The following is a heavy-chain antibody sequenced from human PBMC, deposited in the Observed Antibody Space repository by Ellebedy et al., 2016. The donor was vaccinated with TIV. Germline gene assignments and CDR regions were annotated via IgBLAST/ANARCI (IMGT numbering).Heavy chain of an antibody. CDR1: GFTFSRYW. J-gene: IGHJ4*02. CDR2: IKADGREK. Sequence: GESLKISCAASGFTFSRYWMSWVRQAPGKGLEWVANIKADGREKHYVDSVKGRFTISRDNSKDTLYLQMNSLRAEDTAVYYCVKDQGYDSGNYAATFFDSWGPGTLVTVSS. CDR3: VKDQGYDSGNYAATFFDS. D-gene: IGHD3-10*01. V-gene: IGHV3-7*03.